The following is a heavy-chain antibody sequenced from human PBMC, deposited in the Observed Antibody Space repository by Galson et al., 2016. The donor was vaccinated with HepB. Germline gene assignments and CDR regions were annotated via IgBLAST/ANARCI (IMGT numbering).Heavy chain of an antibody. CDR2: ISPYNGDT. CDR3: ARGGGSAYYGMDV. CDR1: GYTFTAYF. V-gene: IGHV1-18*04. D-gene: IGHD1-26*01. J-gene: IGHJ6*02. Sequence: SVKVSCKASGYTFTAYFIYWVRQAPGQGLEWMGWISPYNGDTNYAQKLQGRVTVTTDTSASTAYMELRSLRSDDTAVYYCARGGGSAYYGMDVWGQGTTVTVSS.